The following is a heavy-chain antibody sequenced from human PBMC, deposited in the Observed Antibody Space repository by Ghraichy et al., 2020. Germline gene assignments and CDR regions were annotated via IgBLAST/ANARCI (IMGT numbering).Heavy chain of an antibody. CDR2: IWYDGSNK. Sequence: GGSLRLSCAASGFTFSSYGMHWVRQAPGKGLEWVAVIWYDGSNKYYADSVKGRFTISRDNSKNTLYLQMNSLRAEDTAVYYCAREKSDYVRPYDAFDIWGQGTMVTVSS. CDR3: AREKSDYVRPYDAFDI. D-gene: IGHD4-17*01. V-gene: IGHV3-33*01. CDR1: GFTFSSYG. J-gene: IGHJ3*02.